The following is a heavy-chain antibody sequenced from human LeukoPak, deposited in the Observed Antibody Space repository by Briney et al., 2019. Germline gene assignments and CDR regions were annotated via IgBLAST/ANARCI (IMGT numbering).Heavy chain of an antibody. J-gene: IGHJ4*02. V-gene: IGHV3-33*01. Sequence: GGSPRLSCAASGFTISSYGMHWVRQAPGKGLEWVAVIWYDGSNKYYADSVKGRYTISRDNSKNTLYLQMNSLRAEDTAVYYCAAGGSSPRDYWGQGTLVTVSS. CDR1: GFTISSYG. D-gene: IGHD6-6*01. CDR2: IWYDGSNK. CDR3: AAGGSSPRDY.